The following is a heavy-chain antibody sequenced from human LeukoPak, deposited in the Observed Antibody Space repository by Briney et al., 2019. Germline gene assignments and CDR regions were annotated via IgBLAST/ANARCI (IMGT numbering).Heavy chain of an antibody. CDR2: IYPGDSDT. J-gene: IGHJ6*02. D-gene: IGHD3-10*01. CDR3: ARHREVLLWFGEFSYYGMDV. Sequence: GESLKISCKGSGYSFTSYWIGWVRQMPGKGLEWMGIIYPGDSDTRYSPSFQGQVTISADKSISTAYLQWSSLKASDTAMYYCARHREVLLWFGEFSYYGMDVWGQGTTVTASS. CDR1: GYSFTSYW. V-gene: IGHV5-51*01.